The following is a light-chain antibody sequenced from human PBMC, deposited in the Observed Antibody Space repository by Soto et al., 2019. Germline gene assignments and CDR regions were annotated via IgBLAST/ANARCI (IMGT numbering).Light chain of an antibody. Sequence: QSALTQPASVSGSPGQSITISCTGARTDVDGYDYVTWYQQHPGQAPKLMIYDVNNRPSGVSHRFSGSKSGDTAYLTISGLQAEDDADYYCSSYTASASFYIFGTGTKLTVL. J-gene: IGLJ1*01. CDR1: RTDVDGYDY. CDR2: DVN. V-gene: IGLV2-14*03. CDR3: SSYTASASFYI.